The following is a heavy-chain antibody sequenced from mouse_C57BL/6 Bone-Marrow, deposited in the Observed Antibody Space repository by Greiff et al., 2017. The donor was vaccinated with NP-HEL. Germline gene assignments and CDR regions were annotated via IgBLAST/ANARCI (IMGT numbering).Heavy chain of an antibody. V-gene: IGHV1-54*01. Sequence: QVQLKQSGAELVRPGTSVKVSCKASGYAFTNYLIEWVKQRPGQGLEWIGVINPGSGGTNYNETFKGKATLTADKSSSTAYMQLSSLTSEDSAVYFCARSGAGPWFAYWGQGTLVTVSA. CDR3: ARSGAGPWFAY. CDR2: INPGSGGT. CDR1: GYAFTNYL. D-gene: IGHD3-1*01. J-gene: IGHJ3*01.